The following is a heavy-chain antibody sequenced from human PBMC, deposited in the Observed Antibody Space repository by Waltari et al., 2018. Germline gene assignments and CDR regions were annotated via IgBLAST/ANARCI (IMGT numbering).Heavy chain of an antibody. CDR1: GFPFRPFS. J-gene: IGHJ4*02. CDR2: IGSSGNT. V-gene: IGHV3-23*01. Sequence: EVQLLESGGGLAQPGGSLRLSCSASGFPFRPFSLSWLRRSPGKGLEWVSTIGSSGNTYYADSVKGRFTISRDNSGNTLFLQMNSLRAGDTAVYFCAKGSCSTTSCSYYSFGQPTDYWGQGTPVAVSS. D-gene: IGHD2-2*01. CDR3: AKGSCSTTSCSYYSFGQPTDY.